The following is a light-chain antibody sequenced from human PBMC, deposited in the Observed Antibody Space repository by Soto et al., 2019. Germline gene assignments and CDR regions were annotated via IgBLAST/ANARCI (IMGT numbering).Light chain of an antibody. Sequence: EIVLTQSPGTLSLSPGERATLSCRASQSVSRSYLAWYQQKPGQAPRLLIYSASSRATGIPDRFSGSESGTDFTLTISRLEPEDFAVYYCQQYGSTPWTFGQGNKVEIK. J-gene: IGKJ1*01. CDR1: QSVSRSY. CDR2: SAS. V-gene: IGKV3-20*01. CDR3: QQYGSTPWT.